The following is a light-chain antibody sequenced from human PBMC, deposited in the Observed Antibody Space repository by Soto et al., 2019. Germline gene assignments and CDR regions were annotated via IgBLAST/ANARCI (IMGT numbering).Light chain of an antibody. CDR1: SSDVGGYNY. CDR2: DVT. J-gene: IGLJ3*02. V-gene: IGLV2-11*01. CDR3: CSYAGSYSWV. Sequence: QSALTQPRSVSGSPGQSVTICCTGTSSDVGGYNYVSWYQQHPGRAPKLMIYDVTKRPSGVPDRLSGSKSGSTASLTISGLQAEDEADYYCCSYAGSYSWVFGGGTKLTVL.